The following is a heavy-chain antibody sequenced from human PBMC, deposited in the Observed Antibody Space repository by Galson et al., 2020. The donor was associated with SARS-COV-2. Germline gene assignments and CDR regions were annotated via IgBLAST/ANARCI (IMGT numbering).Heavy chain of an antibody. D-gene: IGHD4-17*01. V-gene: IGHV1-69*13. CDR3: ARFLPRNYGDYVDYYYYGMDV. CDR2: IIPIFVTA. Sequence: SSVKVSCKASGGTFSSYAISCVRQAPGQGREWMGGIIPIFVTANYAQKFQGRVTITADESTSTAYIELSRLRSEDTAVYYCARFLPRNYGDYVDYYYYGMDVWGQGTTVTVSS. J-gene: IGHJ6*02. CDR1: GGTFSSYA.